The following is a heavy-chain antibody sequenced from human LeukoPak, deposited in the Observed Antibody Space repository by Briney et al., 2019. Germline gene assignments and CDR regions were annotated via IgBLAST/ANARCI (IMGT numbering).Heavy chain of an antibody. V-gene: IGHV4-30-4*08. CDR3: ARVIDSSGPDY. CDR2: IYYSGST. J-gene: IGHJ4*02. Sequence: KTSETLSLTCTVSGGSISSGDYYWSWIRQPPGKGLEWIGYIYYSGSTYYNPSLKSRVTISVDTSKNQFSLKLSSVTAADTAVYYCARVIDSSGPDYWGQGTLVTVSS. CDR1: GGSISSGDYY. D-gene: IGHD3-22*01.